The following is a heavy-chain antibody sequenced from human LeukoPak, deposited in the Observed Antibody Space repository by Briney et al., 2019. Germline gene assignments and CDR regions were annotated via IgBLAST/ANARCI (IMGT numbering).Heavy chain of an antibody. V-gene: IGHV1-18*01. D-gene: IGHD3-22*01. Sequence: ASVMVSFTASGYTFTSYGISWVRQAPGQGLGWMGWISAYNGNTNYAQKLQGRVTMTTDTSTSTAYMELRSLRSDDTAVYYCARNAQWLHAFDIWGQGTMVTVSS. CDR2: ISAYNGNT. CDR3: ARNAQWLHAFDI. J-gene: IGHJ3*02. CDR1: GYTFTSYG.